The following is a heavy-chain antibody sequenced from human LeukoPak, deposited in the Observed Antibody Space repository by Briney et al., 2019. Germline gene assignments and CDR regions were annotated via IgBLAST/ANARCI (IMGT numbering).Heavy chain of an antibody. Sequence: PETLSLTCAVYGGSFSGYYWSWIRQPPGKGLEWIGEINHSGSTNYNPSLKSRVTISVDTSKNQFSLKLSSVTAADTAVYYCARVGGGFWSDPWGQGTLVTVSS. V-gene: IGHV4-34*01. J-gene: IGHJ5*02. CDR1: GGSFSGYY. CDR3: ARVGGGFWSDP. CDR2: INHSGST.